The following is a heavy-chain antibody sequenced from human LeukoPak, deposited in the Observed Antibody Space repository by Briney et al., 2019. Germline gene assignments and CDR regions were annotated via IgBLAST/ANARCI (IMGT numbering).Heavy chain of an antibody. V-gene: IGHV3-21*01. CDR2: ISSSSSYI. CDR1: GFTFTTCG. CDR3: ARGRDGYNYHFDY. D-gene: IGHD5-24*01. Sequence: PGGSLRLSCSASGFTFTTCGMNWVRQAPGKGLEWVSSISSSSSYIYYADSVKGRFTISRDNAKNSLYLQMNSLRAEDTAVYYCARGRDGYNYHFDYWGQGTLVTVSS. J-gene: IGHJ4*02.